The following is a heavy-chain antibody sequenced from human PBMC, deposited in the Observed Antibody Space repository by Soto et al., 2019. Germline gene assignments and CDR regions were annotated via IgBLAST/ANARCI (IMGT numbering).Heavy chain of an antibody. J-gene: IGHJ6*03. D-gene: IGHD2-8*01. CDR3: ARRNRSWSPITNYYNMNV. V-gene: IGHV5-51*01. CDR2: IYPGDSDT. Sequence: GESLKISCKGSGYSFTSYWIGWVRQMPGKGLEWMGIIYPGDSDTRYSPSFQGQVTISADKSISTAYLQWSSLKASDTAMYYCARRNRSWSPITNYYNMNVWGKGTRVTFSS. CDR1: GYSFTSYW.